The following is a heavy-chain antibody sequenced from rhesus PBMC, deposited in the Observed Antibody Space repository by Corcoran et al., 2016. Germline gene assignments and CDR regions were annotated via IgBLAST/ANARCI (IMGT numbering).Heavy chain of an antibody. CDR1: GFSLTTSGMG. CDR2: IYWDDDN. Sequence: QVTLKESGPALVKPTQTLTLTCPFSGFSLTTSGMGVGWIRQPPGTAREWLALIYWDDDNRYSTARKSRLTISKDTSKNQVVLIMTNMDTVDTATYYCARRGYSYSFDYWGQGVLVTVSS. V-gene: IGHV2-174*01. J-gene: IGHJ4*01. CDR3: ARRGYSYSFDY. D-gene: IGHD5-12*01.